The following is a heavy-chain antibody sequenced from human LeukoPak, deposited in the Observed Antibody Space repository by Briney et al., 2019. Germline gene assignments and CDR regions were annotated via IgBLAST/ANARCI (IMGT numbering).Heavy chain of an antibody. V-gene: IGHV3-53*01. J-gene: IGHJ4*02. Sequence: GGSLRLSCAASGFTVSSNYMSWVRQAPGKGLEWVSVIYSGGSAYYADSVKGRFTISRDNSKNTLYLQMNSLRAEDTAVYYCAKDRSITMVRGVMRDWGQGTLVTVSS. D-gene: IGHD3-10*01. CDR3: AKDRSITMVRGVMRD. CDR1: GFTVSSNY. CDR2: IYSGGSA.